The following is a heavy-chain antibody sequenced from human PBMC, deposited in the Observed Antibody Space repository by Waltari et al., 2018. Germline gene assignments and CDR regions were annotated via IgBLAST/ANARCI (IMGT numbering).Heavy chain of an antibody. V-gene: IGHV4-34*01. CDR2: INHSGST. J-gene: IGHJ6*02. CDR3: ARGPTVVTHYYYYYGMDV. D-gene: IGHD4-17*01. CDR1: GGSFSGYY. Sequence: QVQLQQWGAGLLKPSETLSLTCAVYGGSFSGYYWSWIRPPPGKGLEWIGEINHSGSTNYNPSLKSRVTISVDTSKNQFSLKLSSVTAADTAVYYCARGPTVVTHYYYYYGMDVWGQGTTVTVSS.